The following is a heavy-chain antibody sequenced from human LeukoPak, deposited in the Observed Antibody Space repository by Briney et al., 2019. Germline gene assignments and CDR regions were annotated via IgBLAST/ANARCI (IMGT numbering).Heavy chain of an antibody. CDR1: GGSISSYY. V-gene: IGHV4-4*07. D-gene: IGHD3-3*01. CDR2: IYTSGST. Sequence: SETLSLTCTVSGGSISSYYWSWIRQPAGKGLEWIGRIYTSGSTNYNPSPKSRVIMSVDTSKNQFSLKLSSVTAADTAVYYCAGGGWNCYWDYWGQGTLVTVSS. CDR3: AGGGWNCYWDY. J-gene: IGHJ4*02.